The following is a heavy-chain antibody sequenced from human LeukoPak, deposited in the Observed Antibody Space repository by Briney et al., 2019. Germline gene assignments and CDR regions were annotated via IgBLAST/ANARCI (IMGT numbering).Heavy chain of an antibody. CDR1: GESFSGYH. V-gene: IGHV4-34*01. CDR2: INHNRST. CDR3: WSSGYDYYYYMDV. J-gene: IGHJ6*03. D-gene: IGHD3-22*01. Sequence: PSETLSLTCAGYGESFSGYHWSWIPQPPGKGLEWIGEINHNRSTNYNPSLQSRVNISEDTAHNQLSLKLTYVTAPDTAVYYCWSSGYDYYYYMDVWGKGTTVTVSS.